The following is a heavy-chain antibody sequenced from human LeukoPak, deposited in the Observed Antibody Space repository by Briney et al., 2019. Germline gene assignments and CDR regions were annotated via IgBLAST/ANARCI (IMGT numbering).Heavy chain of an antibody. CDR3: ARDRGVVVAANWFDP. CDR2: IIPIFGTA. V-gene: IGHV1-69*13. CDR1: GGTFTSYA. Sequence: SVKVSCKASGGTFTSYAISWVRQAPGQGLEWMGGIIPIFGTANYAQKFQGRVTITADESTSTAYMELSSLRSEDTAVYYCARDRGVVVAANWFDPWGQGTLVTVSS. J-gene: IGHJ5*02. D-gene: IGHD2-15*01.